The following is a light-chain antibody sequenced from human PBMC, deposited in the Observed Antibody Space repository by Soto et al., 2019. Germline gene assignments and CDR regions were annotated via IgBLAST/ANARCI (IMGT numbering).Light chain of an antibody. J-gene: IGLJ2*01. Sequence: QSALTQPPSASGSPGQSVTISCTGTSSDVGGYNYVSWYQQHPGKAPQLMIYEVSKRPSGVPDRFSGSKSGNTASLTVSGLQAEDEADDYCSSYAGSNNFVVFGGGTKVTVL. CDR3: SSYAGSNNFVV. V-gene: IGLV2-8*01. CDR2: EVS. CDR1: SSDVGGYNY.